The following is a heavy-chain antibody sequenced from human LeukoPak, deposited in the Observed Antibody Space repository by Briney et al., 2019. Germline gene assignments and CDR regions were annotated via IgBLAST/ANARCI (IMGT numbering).Heavy chain of an antibody. CDR2: INSDGSST. Sequence: GGSLRLSCAASGFTFSSYWMHWVRQAPGKWLVWVSRINSDGSSTSYADSVRGRFSISRDNAKNTLYLQMNSLRAEDTAVYYCARDRPMVVVADSFDIWGQGTMVTVSS. V-gene: IGHV3-74*01. D-gene: IGHD3-22*01. CDR3: ARDRPMVVVADSFDI. CDR1: GFTFSSYW. J-gene: IGHJ3*02.